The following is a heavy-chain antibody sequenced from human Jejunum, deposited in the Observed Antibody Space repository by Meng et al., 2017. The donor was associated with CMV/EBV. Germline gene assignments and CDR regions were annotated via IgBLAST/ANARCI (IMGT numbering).Heavy chain of an antibody. D-gene: IGHD4-17*01. CDR3: AKDGSSTVIDYFYYFGMDV. J-gene: IGHJ6*02. V-gene: IGHV3-23*01. Sequence: VMSWVRQAPGKGLEWVSSISGSGGNTYYADSVKGRFSISRDNSENMLYLQMNSLRAEDTAIYYCAKDGSSTVIDYFYYFGMDVWGQGTTVTVSS. CDR1: V. CDR2: ISGSGGNT.